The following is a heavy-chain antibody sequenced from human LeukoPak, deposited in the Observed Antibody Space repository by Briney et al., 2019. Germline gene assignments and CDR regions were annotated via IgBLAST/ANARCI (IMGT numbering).Heavy chain of an antibody. CDR2: IWYDGSNK. CDR1: GFTFRNYV. V-gene: IGHV3-33*08. CDR3: ARGIFCSSTSCYIEYYFDY. Sequence: GGSLRLSWAASGFTFRNYVIHWVRQAPGKGLEWVAVIWYDGSNKYYADSVKGRFTISRDNSKNTLYLQMNSLRAEDTAVYYCARGIFCSSTSCYIEYYFDYWGQGTLVTVSS. D-gene: IGHD2-2*02. J-gene: IGHJ4*02.